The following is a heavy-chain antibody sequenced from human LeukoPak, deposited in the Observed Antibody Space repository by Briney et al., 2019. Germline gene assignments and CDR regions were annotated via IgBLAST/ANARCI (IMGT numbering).Heavy chain of an antibody. J-gene: IGHJ4*02. V-gene: IGHV1-46*01. CDR2: INPSGGST. D-gene: IGHD3-10*01. CDR1: GYTXTNYY. Sequence: ASVKVSCKASGYTXTNYYIHLVRQAPGQGLEWMEIINPSGGSTRYAQKFQGRVTMTRDTSTSTVYMELSSLSSEDTAVYYCARDLYYSSGLFDCWGQGTLVTVSS. CDR3: ARDLYYSSGLFDC.